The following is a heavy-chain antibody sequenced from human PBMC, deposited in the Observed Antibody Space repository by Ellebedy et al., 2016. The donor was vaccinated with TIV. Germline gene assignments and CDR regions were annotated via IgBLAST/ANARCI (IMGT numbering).Heavy chain of an antibody. D-gene: IGHD3-10*02. Sequence: GEFLKISCAASKFTVSYNYMNWVRQAPGKGPEWVSGIYTDDSTDYADSVKGRFTISRDNSKNTLYLQMNSLRTEDTAVYYCARASFYDVDLSGWYFDLWGRGTLVTVSS. CDR3: ARASFYDVDLSGWYFDL. V-gene: IGHV3-66*01. J-gene: IGHJ2*01. CDR2: IYTDDST. CDR1: KFTVSYNY.